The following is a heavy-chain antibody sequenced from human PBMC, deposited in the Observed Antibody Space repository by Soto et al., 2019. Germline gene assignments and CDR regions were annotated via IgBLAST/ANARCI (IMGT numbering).Heavy chain of an antibody. CDR3: ARDRGYGIVVVPAASYGMDV. CDR2: INAGNGNT. D-gene: IGHD2-2*01. V-gene: IGHV1-3*01. J-gene: IGHJ6*02. CDR1: GYTFTSYA. Sequence: ASVKVSCKASGYTFTSYAMHWVRQAPGQRLEWMGWINAGNGNTKYSQKFQGRVTITRDTSASTAYMELSSLRSEDTAVYYCARDRGYGIVVVPAASYGMDVWGQGPTVTVYS.